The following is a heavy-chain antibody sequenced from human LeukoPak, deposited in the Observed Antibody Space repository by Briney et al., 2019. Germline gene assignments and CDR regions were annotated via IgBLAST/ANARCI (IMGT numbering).Heavy chain of an antibody. CDR3: AGYGNGRDV. J-gene: IGHJ6*02. CDR1: EFSFSRYE. V-gene: IGHV3-48*03. Sequence: GGSLRDSCAASEFSFSRYEMYWARQAPGKGLEWVSYITSSASTIYYADSVKGRFTISRDNGKNSLYLQMNSLRADDTAVYYCAGYGNGRDVWGQGTTVTVSS. CDR2: ITSSASTI. D-gene: IGHD1-1*01.